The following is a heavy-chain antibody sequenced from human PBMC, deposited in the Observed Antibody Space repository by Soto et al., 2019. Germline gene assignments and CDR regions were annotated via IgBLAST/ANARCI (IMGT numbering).Heavy chain of an antibody. CDR2: ISSSSSTI. J-gene: IGHJ5*02. Sequence: EVQVVESGGGLVQPGGSLRLSCAASGFTFSSNSMNWVRQAPGKGLEWISYISSSSSTIYADSVKGQFTISRDNAKNSLYLQMNSLRDEDTAVYYCARVIWSGHLTSDLWSQGTLVTVSS. CDR1: GFTFSSNS. D-gene: IGHD3-3*01. CDR3: ARVIWSGHLTSDL. V-gene: IGHV3-48*02.